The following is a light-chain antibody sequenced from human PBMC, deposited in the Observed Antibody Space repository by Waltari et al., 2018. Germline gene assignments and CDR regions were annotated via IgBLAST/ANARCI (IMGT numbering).Light chain of an antibody. CDR1: SRDVGGYNY. J-gene: IGLJ1*01. Sequence: QSALTQPAPVSGSPGQSITISCTGTSRDVGGYNYVSWYQQHPGKAPKLMIYDVSNRPSGVSNRFSGSKSGNTASLTISGLQAEDEADYYCSSYTSSSTSCVFGTGTKVTVL. CDR2: DVS. CDR3: SSYTSSSTSCV. V-gene: IGLV2-14*03.